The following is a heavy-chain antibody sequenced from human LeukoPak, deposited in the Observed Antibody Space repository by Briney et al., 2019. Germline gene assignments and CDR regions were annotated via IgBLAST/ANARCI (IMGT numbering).Heavy chain of an antibody. Sequence: TLSLTCTVSGGSISSGGYYWSWIRQPPGKGLEWIGYIYHSGSAYYNPSLKSRVTISVDRSKNQFSLKLSSVTAADTAVYYCARAWLDDAFDIWGQGTMVTVSS. CDR2: IYHSGSA. J-gene: IGHJ3*02. CDR3: ARAWLDDAFDI. CDR1: GGSISSGGYY. V-gene: IGHV4-30-2*01. D-gene: IGHD6-19*01.